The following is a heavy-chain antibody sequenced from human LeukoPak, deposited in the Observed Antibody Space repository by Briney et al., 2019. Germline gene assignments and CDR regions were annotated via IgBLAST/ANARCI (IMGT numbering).Heavy chain of an antibody. D-gene: IGHD5-18*01. Sequence: PSETLSLTCAVSGYSFSGGYYWGWIRQPPGKGLEWIGSIYHSGSTYYNPSLKSRVTISVDTSKNQFSLKLSSVTAADTAVYYCARDDTAMVDYWGQGTLVTVSS. CDR2: IYHSGST. CDR1: GYSFSGGYY. J-gene: IGHJ4*02. CDR3: ARDDTAMVDY. V-gene: IGHV4-38-2*02.